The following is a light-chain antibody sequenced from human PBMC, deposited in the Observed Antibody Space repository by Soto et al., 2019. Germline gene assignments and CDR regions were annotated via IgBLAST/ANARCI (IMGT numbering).Light chain of an antibody. Sequence: EIVLTQSPGTLSLSPGERATLSCRASQSVKSNNLAWYQQIPGQSPRRLIYGASSRATGIPDRFSGSGSGTDFNLTITRVETEDFALYYCQQYGSPALSFGGGTKVEI. V-gene: IGKV3-20*01. J-gene: IGKJ4*01. CDR2: GAS. CDR1: QSVKSNN. CDR3: QQYGSPALS.